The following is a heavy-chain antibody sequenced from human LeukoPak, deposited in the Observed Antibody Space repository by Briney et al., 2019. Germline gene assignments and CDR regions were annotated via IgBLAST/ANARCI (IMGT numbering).Heavy chain of an antibody. CDR2: ISWDGGST. D-gene: IGHD1-26*01. Sequence: GGSLRLSCAASGFTFDDYTMHWVRQAPGKGLEWVSLISWDGGSTYYADSVKGRFTISRDNSKNSLYLQMNSLRTEDTALYYCAKDNLDLRSGNYYDYYYYGMDVWGQGTTVTVSS. V-gene: IGHV3-43*01. J-gene: IGHJ6*02. CDR3: AKDNLDLRSGNYYDYYYYGMDV. CDR1: GFTFDDYT.